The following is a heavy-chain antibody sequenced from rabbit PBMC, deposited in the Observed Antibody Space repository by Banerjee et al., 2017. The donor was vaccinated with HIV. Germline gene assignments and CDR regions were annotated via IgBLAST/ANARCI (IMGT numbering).Heavy chain of an antibody. Sequence: QSLEESGGDLVKPGASLTLTCTASGFTISSAYYMCWVRQAPGKGLEWIACIYGGSSGSTYYASWAKGRFTISKTSSTTLTLQMPSLTAAYTAAYFCARDHGGDGGIGYSFNLWGPCTLVTVS. CDR1: GFTISSAYY. V-gene: IGHV1S40*01. D-gene: IGHD8-1*01. J-gene: IGHJ4*01. CDR2: IYGGSSGST. CDR3: ARDHGGDGGIGYSFNL.